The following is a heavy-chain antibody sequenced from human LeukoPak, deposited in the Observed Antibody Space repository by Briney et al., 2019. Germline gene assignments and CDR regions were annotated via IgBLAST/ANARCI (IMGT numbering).Heavy chain of an antibody. D-gene: IGHD3-22*01. Sequence: GGSLRLSCAASGLTFRNYAMRWVRQAPEKGLEWVSAISGYGYNTYYADSVQGRFTISRDNSKNTLYLQMNSLRAEDTAVYYCAKMGPGAYYYDSSDFDFWGQGTLVTVSS. CDR1: GLTFRNYA. CDR2: ISGYGYNT. J-gene: IGHJ4*02. V-gene: IGHV3-23*01. CDR3: AKMGPGAYYYDSSDFDF.